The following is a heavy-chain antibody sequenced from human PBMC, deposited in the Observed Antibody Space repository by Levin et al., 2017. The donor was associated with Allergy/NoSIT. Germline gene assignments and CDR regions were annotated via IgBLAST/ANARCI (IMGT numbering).Heavy chain of an antibody. CDR3: ARDRRGYCSSTSCYGLGYYYYYYMDV. D-gene: IGHD2-2*01. CDR1: GGTFSSYA. Sequence: SVKVSCKASGGTFSSYAISWVRQAPGQGLEWMGGIIPIFGTANYAQKFQGRVTITADESTSTAYMELSSLRSEDTAVYYCARDRRGYCSSTSCYGLGYYYYYYMDVWGKGTTVTVSS. V-gene: IGHV1-69*13. CDR2: IIPIFGTA. J-gene: IGHJ6*03.